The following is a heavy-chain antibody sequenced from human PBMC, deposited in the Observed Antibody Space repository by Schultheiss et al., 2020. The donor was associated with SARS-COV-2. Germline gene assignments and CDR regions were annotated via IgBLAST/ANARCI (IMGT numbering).Heavy chain of an antibody. D-gene: IGHD2-15*01. CDR2: MKEDGSEK. J-gene: IGHJ4*02. V-gene: IGHV3-7*01. CDR3: ARGYCSGGSCQRGY. Sequence: GGSLRLSCAASGFTFSGYWMSWVRQAPGKGLEWVANMKEDGSEKYYVDSVKGRFTISRDNAKNSLFLQMNSLRAEDTAVYYCARGYCSGGSCQRGYWGQGTLATVSS. CDR1: GFTFSGYW.